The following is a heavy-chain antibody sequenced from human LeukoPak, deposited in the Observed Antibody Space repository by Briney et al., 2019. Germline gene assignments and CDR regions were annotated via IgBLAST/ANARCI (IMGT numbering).Heavy chain of an antibody. Sequence: PGGSLRLSCAASGFTFSSYTMHWIRQAPGKGLEWVSSISGSNSYIFYADSVKGRFTVSRDNAKDSLYLQMNSLRAEDTAVYYCASAMTAMVTDYWGRGTLVTVSS. CDR3: ASAMTAMVTDY. J-gene: IGHJ4*02. CDR1: GFTFSSYT. CDR2: ISGSNSYI. D-gene: IGHD5-18*01. V-gene: IGHV3-21*01.